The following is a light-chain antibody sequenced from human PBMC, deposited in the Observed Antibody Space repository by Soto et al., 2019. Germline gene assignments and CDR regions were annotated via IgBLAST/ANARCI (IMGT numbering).Light chain of an antibody. J-gene: IGKJ3*01. CDR3: QQLIAYPFT. V-gene: IGKV1-9*01. CDR1: QGNSNY. Sequence: DIQLTQSPSFLSASVGDRVTITCRASQGNSNYLVWYQQQPGTAPKLLIYAASTLLSGVPSRFSGSGSGTEYTLTISSLQPEDFATYYCQQLIAYPFTFGPGTKVNVK. CDR2: AAS.